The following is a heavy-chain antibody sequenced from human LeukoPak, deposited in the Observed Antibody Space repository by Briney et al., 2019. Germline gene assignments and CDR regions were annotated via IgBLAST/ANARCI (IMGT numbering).Heavy chain of an antibody. D-gene: IGHD1-14*01. CDR3: ARGAPGSDY. V-gene: IGHV3-11*05. Sequence: GGSLRLSCAVSGFTFSDYSMSWIRQAPGMGLEWVSYISVSSGNTNYADSVKGRFTISRDNAKNLLYPQMSSLRAEDTAVYCCARGAPGSDYWGQGTLVTVSS. J-gene: IGHJ4*02. CDR1: GFTFSDYS. CDR2: ISVSSGNT.